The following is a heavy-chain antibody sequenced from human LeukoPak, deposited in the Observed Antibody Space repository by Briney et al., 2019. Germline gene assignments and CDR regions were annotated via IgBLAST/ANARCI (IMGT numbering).Heavy chain of an antibody. CDR1: GGSISSYY. D-gene: IGHD1-26*01. V-gene: IGHV4-4*07. J-gene: IGHJ4*02. CDR3: ARVGPVGATYIDY. CDR2: IYTSGST. Sequence: PSETLSLTCTVSGGSISSYYWSWIRQPAGKGPEWIGCIYTSGSTNYNPSLKSRVTMSVETSKNQFSLKLSSVTAADTAVYYCARVGPVGATYIDYWRQGTLVTVSS.